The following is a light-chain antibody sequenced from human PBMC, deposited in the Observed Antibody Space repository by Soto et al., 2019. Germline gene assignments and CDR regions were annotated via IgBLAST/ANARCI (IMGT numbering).Light chain of an antibody. CDR1: QTFSTSY. CDR2: GSS. Sequence: EIVLTQSPGTMSLSPGERATLSCRASQTFSTSYLAWYQQKPGQAPRLLIYGSSSRATGIPDRFSGHGSGTDFTLTISRLEPEDVAVYYCQQYGGSPITFGQGTRLEIK. CDR3: QQYGGSPIT. J-gene: IGKJ5*01. V-gene: IGKV3-20*01.